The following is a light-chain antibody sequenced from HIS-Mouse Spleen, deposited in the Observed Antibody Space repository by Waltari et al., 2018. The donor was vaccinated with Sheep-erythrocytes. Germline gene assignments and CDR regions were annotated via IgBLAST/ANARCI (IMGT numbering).Light chain of an antibody. CDR3: CSYAGSYNHV. CDR2: DVS. Sequence: QSALTQPRSVSGSPGQSVTIPCTGTSSDVGVYNYVSWYQQHPGKAPKLMIYDVSKRPSGVPDRFSGSKSGNTASLTISELQAEDEADYYCCSYAGSYNHVFATGTKVTVL. CDR1: SSDVGVYNY. J-gene: IGLJ1*01. V-gene: IGLV2-11*01.